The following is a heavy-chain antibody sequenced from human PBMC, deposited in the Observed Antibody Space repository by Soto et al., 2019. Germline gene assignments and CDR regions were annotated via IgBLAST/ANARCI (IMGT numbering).Heavy chain of an antibody. V-gene: IGHV4-34*01. CDR3: ARGLILWFGELSRRGGYYYYMDV. D-gene: IGHD3-10*01. J-gene: IGHJ6*03. Sequence: QVQLQQWGAGLLKPSETLSLTCAVYGGSFSGYQWTWIRQTQGKGLEWIGEINDSGNINYNPSLKSGGTILVDTAKKQIALKLSSVTAADTAVYYCARGLILWFGELSRRGGYYYYMDVWGKGPTVTVSS. CDR1: GGSFSGYQ. CDR2: INDSGNI.